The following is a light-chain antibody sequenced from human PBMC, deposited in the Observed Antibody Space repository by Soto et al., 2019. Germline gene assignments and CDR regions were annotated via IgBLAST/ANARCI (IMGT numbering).Light chain of an antibody. Sequence: DIQMTQSPSTLSASVGDRVTITCRASQSISGWLAWYQQRPGKAPKLLIYDASSLESGVPSRFSGSGSGTDFTFTLSSLQPEDIATYFCQQYDNVPYTFGQGTKLEI. CDR3: QQYDNVPYT. J-gene: IGKJ2*01. CDR1: QSISGW. V-gene: IGKV1-5*01. CDR2: DAS.